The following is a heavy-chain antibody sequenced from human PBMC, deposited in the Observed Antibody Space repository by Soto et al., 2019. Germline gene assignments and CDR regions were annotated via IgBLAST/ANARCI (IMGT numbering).Heavy chain of an antibody. CDR1: EFTFTSSA. CDR2: IVVGSGNT. J-gene: IGHJ4*02. D-gene: IGHD3-10*01. CDR3: AADRGGQLFDY. Sequence: SVKVSCKASEFTFTSSAVQWVRQARGQRLEWIGWIVVGSGNTNYAQKFQERVTITRDMSTSTAYMELSSLRSEGTAVYYCAADRGGQLFDYWGQGTLVTVSS. V-gene: IGHV1-58*01.